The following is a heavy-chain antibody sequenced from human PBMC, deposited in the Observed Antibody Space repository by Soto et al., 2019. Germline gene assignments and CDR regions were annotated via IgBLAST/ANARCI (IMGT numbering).Heavy chain of an antibody. J-gene: IGHJ4*02. CDR1: GGSISSSSYY. V-gene: IGHV4-39*01. Sequence: SLTINVSGGSISSSSYYWGWIRQPPGQGLERYGSIYYSGSTYYNPSLKSRVTISVDTSKNQFSLKLSSVTAADTAVYYCARRIQRWSGDYFDYWGQGTLVTVSS. CDR2: IYYSGST. D-gene: IGHD5-18*01. CDR3: ARRIQRWSGDYFDY.